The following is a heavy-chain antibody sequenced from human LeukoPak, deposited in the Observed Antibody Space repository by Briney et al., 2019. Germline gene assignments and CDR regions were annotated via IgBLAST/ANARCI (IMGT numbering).Heavy chain of an antibody. V-gene: IGHV4-59*08. J-gene: IGHJ4*02. CDR2: IYYSGST. D-gene: IGHD6-13*01. CDR3: ASQNAAAGNYFDY. CDR1: GGSFSEYY. Sequence: PSETLSLTCAVYGGSFSEYYWSWIRQPPGKGLEWIGYIYYSGSTNYNPSLKSRVTISVDTSKNQFSLKLSSVTAADTAVYYCASQNAAAGNYFDYWGQGTLVTVSS.